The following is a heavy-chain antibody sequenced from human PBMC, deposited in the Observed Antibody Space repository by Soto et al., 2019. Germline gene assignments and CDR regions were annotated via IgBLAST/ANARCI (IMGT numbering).Heavy chain of an antibody. D-gene: IGHD6-13*01. J-gene: IGHJ6*02. CDR1: GFTFSINA. V-gene: IGHV3-33*08. CDR3: ARDSAAAVIYYYYGMDV. Sequence: YLRLSCATSGFTFSINALSWVRQAPGKGLEWVSAISANGQGIWYDGTNKYYADSVKGRFTISRDNSKNTLYLQMNSLRAEDTAVYYCARDSAAAVIYYYYGMDVWGQGTTVTVSS. CDR2: ISANGQGIWYDGTNK.